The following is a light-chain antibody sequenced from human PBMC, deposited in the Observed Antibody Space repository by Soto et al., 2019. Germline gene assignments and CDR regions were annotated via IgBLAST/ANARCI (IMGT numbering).Light chain of an antibody. V-gene: IGLV2-14*01. CDR1: SSDVGGYNY. CDR2: EVS. Sequence: QSALTQPASVSGSPGQSITISCTGTSSDVGGYNYVSWYQQHPGKAPKLIIYEVSNRPSGVSNRFSGSKSGNTASLTISGLQAEDEADYYCSSYTSSSTRVFGGGTKQTVL. CDR3: SSYTSSSTRV. J-gene: IGLJ2*01.